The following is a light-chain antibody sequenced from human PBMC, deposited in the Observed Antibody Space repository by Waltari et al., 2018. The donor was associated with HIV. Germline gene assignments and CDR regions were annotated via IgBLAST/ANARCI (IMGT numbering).Light chain of an antibody. CDR1: PSNIGNNH. CDR3: AAWDDDLNGV. Sequence: QSVLTQPPSASGTPGQRVTISCSGGPSNIGNNHVYWYQQFPGTAPTLLTDRNDQRPAGVPRRFSGSRSGTSASLVISGLRSEDEADYYCAAWDDDLNGVFGGGTKVTVL. V-gene: IGLV1-47*01. J-gene: IGLJ2*01. CDR2: RND.